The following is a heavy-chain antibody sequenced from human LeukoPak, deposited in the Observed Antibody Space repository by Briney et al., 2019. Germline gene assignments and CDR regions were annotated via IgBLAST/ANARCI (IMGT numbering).Heavy chain of an antibody. CDR2: IYYSGST. CDR1: GGSISSSSYY. CDR3: ARDGRDSRVDY. V-gene: IGHV4-39*07. J-gene: IGHJ4*02. Sequence: ETLXLTCTVSGGSISSSSYYWGWIRQPPGKGLEWIGSIYYSGSTYYNPSLKSRVTISVDTSKNQFSLKLSSVTAADTAVYYCARDGRDSRVDYWGQGTLVTVSS. D-gene: IGHD3-22*01.